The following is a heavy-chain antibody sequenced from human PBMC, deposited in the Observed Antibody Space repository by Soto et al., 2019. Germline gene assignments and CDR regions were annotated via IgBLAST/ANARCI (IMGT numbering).Heavy chain of an antibody. D-gene: IGHD6-25*01. J-gene: IGHJ4*02. Sequence: EVQLLESGGGLVQPGRSLRLSCAASGFTFSSYAMSWVRQAPGKGLEWVSAISGSGGTTYYAASVKGRFTISRDNSKNTPFLQMNSLIAEDTAVYYCAKFFVGTGGSSGWPWTFHYWGQGTLVTVSS. V-gene: IGHV3-23*01. CDR1: GFTFSSYA. CDR3: AKFFVGTGGSSGWPWTFHY. CDR2: ISGSGGTT.